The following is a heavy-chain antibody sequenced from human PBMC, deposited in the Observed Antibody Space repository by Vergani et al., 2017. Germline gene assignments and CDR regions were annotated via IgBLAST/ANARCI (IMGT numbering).Heavy chain of an antibody. D-gene: IGHD2-8*01. J-gene: IGHJ4*02. Sequence: EVQLLESGGGLVQPGGSLRLSCAASGSTFSSYAMNWVRQAPGKGLEWVSYISRSSSTIHYADSVKGRFTISRDNAKNSLHLQMNNLRAEDTAVYYCARQSRDVFCTNGVCPLGYWGQGALVTVSS. V-gene: IGHV3-48*01. CDR1: GSTFSSYA. CDR3: ARQSRDVFCTNGVCPLGY. CDR2: ISRSSSTI.